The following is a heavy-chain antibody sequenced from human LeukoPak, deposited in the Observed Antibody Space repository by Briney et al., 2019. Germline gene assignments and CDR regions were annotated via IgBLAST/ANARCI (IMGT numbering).Heavy chain of an antibody. CDR1: GFTFSSYW. V-gene: IGHV3-7*01. J-gene: IGHJ4*02. Sequence: GGSMRLSCAASGFTFSSYWMSWVRQAPGKGLEWVANIKQDGSEKYYVDSVKGRFTISRDNAKNSLYLQMNSLRAEDTAVYYCARIPEALYYYDSRSGFDYWGQGTLVTVSS. CDR2: IKQDGSEK. CDR3: ARIPEALYYYDSRSGFDY. D-gene: IGHD3-22*01.